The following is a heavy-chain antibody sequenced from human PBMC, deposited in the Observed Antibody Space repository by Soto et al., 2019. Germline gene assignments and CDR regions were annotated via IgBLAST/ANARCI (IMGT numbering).Heavy chain of an antibody. CDR3: AKDKIAAADYYYYYGMDV. Sequence: GGSLRLSCAASGFTFSSYAMSWVRQAPGKGLEWVSAISGSGGSTYYAESVKGRFTISRDNSKNTLYLQMNSLRAEDTAVYYCAKDKIAAADYYYYYGMDVWGQGTTVTVSS. D-gene: IGHD6-13*01. CDR2: ISGSGGST. J-gene: IGHJ6*02. V-gene: IGHV3-23*01. CDR1: GFTFSSYA.